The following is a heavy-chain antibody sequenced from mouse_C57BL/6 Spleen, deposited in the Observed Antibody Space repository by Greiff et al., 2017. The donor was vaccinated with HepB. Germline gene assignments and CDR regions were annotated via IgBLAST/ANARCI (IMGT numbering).Heavy chain of an antibody. V-gene: IGHV1-76*01. CDR1: GYTFTDYY. D-gene: IGHD1-1*01. CDR2: IYPGSGKT. J-gene: IGHJ3*01. Sequence: QVQLQQSGAELVRPGASVKLSCKASGYTFTDYYINWVKQRPGQGLEWIARIYPGSGKTYYNEKFKGKATLTAEKSSSTAYMQLSSLTSEDSAVYFCARRGSSYGFAYWGQGTLVTVSA. CDR3: ARRGSSYGFAY.